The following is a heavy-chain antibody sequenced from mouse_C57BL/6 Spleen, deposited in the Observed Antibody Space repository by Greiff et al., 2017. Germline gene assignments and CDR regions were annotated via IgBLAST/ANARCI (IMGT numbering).Heavy chain of an antibody. V-gene: IGHV7-3*01. Sequence: EVKLVESGGGLVQPGGSLSLSCAASGFTFTDYYMSWVRQPPGKALEWLGFIRNKANGYTTEYSASVKGRFTISRDNSQSILYLQMNALRAEDSATYYGARFRTHTREVAMDYWGQGTSVTVSS. CDR2: IRNKANGYTT. J-gene: IGHJ4*01. CDR1: GFTFTDYY. CDR3: ARFRTHTREVAMDY. D-gene: IGHD3-1*01.